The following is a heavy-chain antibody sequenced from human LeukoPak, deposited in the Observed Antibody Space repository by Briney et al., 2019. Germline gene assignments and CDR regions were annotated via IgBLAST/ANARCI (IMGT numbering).Heavy chain of an antibody. Sequence: SETLSLTCTVSGGSIDTRSYYWGWIRQPPGKGLEWIGEINHSGSTNYNPSLKSRVTISVDTSKNQFSLKLSSVTAADTAVYYCARALPALGIAVAGTDFDYWGQGTLVTVSS. J-gene: IGHJ4*02. CDR1: GGSIDTRSYY. D-gene: IGHD6-19*01. CDR3: ARALPALGIAVAGTDFDY. V-gene: IGHV4-39*07. CDR2: INHSGST.